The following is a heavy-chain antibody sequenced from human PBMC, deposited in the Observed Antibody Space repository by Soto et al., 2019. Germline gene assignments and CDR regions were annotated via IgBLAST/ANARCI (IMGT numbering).Heavy chain of an antibody. J-gene: IGHJ4*02. D-gene: IGHD5-18*01. CDR1: GYTFTSYG. CDR3: AREDRGYSYGSQDY. V-gene: IGHV1-18*01. Sequence: ASVKVSCKASGYTFTSYGSSWVRQAPGQGLEWMGWISAYNGNTNYAQKLQGRVTMTTDTSTGTAYMELRSLRSDATAVYYCAREDRGYSYGSQDYWGQGTLVTVSP. CDR2: ISAYNGNT.